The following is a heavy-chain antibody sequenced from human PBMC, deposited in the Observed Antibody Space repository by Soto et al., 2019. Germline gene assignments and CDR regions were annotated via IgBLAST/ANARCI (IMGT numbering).Heavy chain of an antibody. CDR1: GFTFSSYA. V-gene: IGHV3-30-3*01. Sequence: GGSLRLSCAASGFTFSSYAMHWVRQAPGKGLEWVAVISYDGSNKYYADSVKGRFTVSRDNSKNTLYLQMNSLRTEDTAVYYCARDTDTVTTIRYYYYYGMDVWGQGTTVTVSS. CDR2: ISYDGSNK. CDR3: ARDTDTVTTIRYYYYYGMDV. J-gene: IGHJ6*02. D-gene: IGHD4-17*01.